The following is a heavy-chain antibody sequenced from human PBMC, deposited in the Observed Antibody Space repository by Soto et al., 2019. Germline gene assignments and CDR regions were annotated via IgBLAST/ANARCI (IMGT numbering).Heavy chain of an antibody. J-gene: IGHJ4*02. V-gene: IGHV1-69*02. CDR2: IIPILGIA. CDR3: ARAPSTTGGLRFSGN. Sequence: QVQLVQSGAEVKKPGSSVKVSCKASGGTFSSYTISWVRQAPGQGLEWMGRIIPILGIANYAQKFQGRVTITADKSTSTAYMELSSLRSEDTAVYYCARAPSTTGGLRFSGNWGQGTLVTVSS. CDR1: GGTFSSYT. D-gene: IGHD5-12*01.